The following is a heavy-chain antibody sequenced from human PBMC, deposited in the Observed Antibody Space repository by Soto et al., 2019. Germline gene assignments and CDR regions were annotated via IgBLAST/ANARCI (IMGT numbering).Heavy chain of an antibody. D-gene: IGHD3-3*01. CDR1: GFTFSSYA. J-gene: IGHJ4*02. CDR3: AKDHMCLEWFPAYYFDY. V-gene: IGHV3-23*01. Sequence: EVQLLESGGGLVQPGGSLRLSCAASGFTFSSYAMSWVRQAPGKGLARVSAISGSGGSTYYADSVKGRFTISRDTSKNTLYLQMNSLRAADTAVYYCAKDHMCLEWFPAYYFDYWGQGTLVTVSS. CDR2: ISGSGGST.